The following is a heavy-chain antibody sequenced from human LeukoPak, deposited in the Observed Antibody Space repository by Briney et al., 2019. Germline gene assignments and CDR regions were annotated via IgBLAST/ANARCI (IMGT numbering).Heavy chain of an antibody. V-gene: IGHV4-34*01. CDR1: GGSFSGYY. CDR3: ARGRFGLGNWNYVPDYFDY. Sequence: PSGTLSLTCAVYGGSFSGYYWSWIRQPPGKGLEWIGEINHSGSTNYNPSLKSRVTISVDTSKNQFSLKLSSVTAADTAVYYCARGRFGLGNWNYVPDYFDYWGQGTLVTVSS. D-gene: IGHD1-7*01. J-gene: IGHJ4*02. CDR2: INHSGST.